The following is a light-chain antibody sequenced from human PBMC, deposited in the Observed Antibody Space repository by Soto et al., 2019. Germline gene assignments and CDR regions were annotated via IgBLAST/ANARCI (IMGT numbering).Light chain of an antibody. CDR1: QSFTSRS. CDR3: QQYNNWPPWT. CDR2: GAS. V-gene: IGKV3D-15*01. J-gene: IGKJ1*01. Sequence: EIVLTQSPGTLSLSPGERATLSCRASQSFTSRSLAWYQQKPGLAPRLLISGASNRAAGIPARFSGSGSGTEFTLTISSLQSEDFAVYYCQQYNNWPPWTFGQGTKVDIK.